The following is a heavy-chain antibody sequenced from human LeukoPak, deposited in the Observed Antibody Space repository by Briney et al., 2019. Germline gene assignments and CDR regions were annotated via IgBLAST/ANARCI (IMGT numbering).Heavy chain of an antibody. J-gene: IGHJ5*02. CDR1: AYSISSGYY. V-gene: IGHV4-38-2*02. CDR3: ARVLQGRGWFDP. D-gene: IGHD3-10*01. Sequence: SETLSLTCIVSAYSISSGYYWGWIRQPPGKGLEWIGSIYHSGSTYYNPSLKSRVTISVDTSKNQFSLKLSSVTAADTAVYYCARVLQGRGWFDPWGQGTLVTVSS. CDR2: IYHSGST.